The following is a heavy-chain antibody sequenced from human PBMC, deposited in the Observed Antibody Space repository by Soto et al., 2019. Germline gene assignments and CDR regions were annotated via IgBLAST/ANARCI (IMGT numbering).Heavy chain of an antibody. CDR3: ARRYSSSWSGFDP. CDR2: IKQDGGEK. D-gene: IGHD6-13*01. V-gene: IGHV3-7*01. Sequence: PGGSLRLSCAASGVTFGSYWMSWVRQAPGKGLEWVANIKQDGGEKYYVDSVKGRFTISRDNAKNSLYLQMNSLRVEDTALYYCARRYSSSWSGFDPWGQGTLVTVSS. CDR1: GVTFGSYW. J-gene: IGHJ5*02.